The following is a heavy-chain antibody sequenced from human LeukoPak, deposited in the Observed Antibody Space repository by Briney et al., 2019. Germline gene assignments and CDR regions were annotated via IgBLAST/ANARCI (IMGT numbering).Heavy chain of an antibody. CDR3: ARSLYLGIAAAGPYNWFDP. CDR2: INPNSGGT. D-gene: IGHD6-13*01. V-gene: IGHV1-2*06. J-gene: IGHJ5*02. CDR1: GYTFTGYY. Sequence: ASVKVSCKASGYTFTGYYMHWVRQAPGQGLEWMGRINPNSGGTNYAQKFQGRVTMTRDTSISTAYMELSRLRSDDTAVYYCARSLYLGIAAAGPYNWFDPWGQGTLVTVSS.